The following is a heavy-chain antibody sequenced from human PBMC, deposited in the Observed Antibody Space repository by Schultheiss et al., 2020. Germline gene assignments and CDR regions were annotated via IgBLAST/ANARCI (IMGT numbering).Heavy chain of an antibody. Sequence: ASVKVSCKASGYTFTGYYMHWVRQAPGQGLEWMGRINPNSGGTNYAQKFQGRVTMTRDTSISTAYMELSSLRSEDTAVYYCAREGVRFLEWLTCWFDPWGKGTLGTVSA. V-gene: IGHV1-2*06. CDR1: GYTFTGYY. J-gene: IGHJ5*02. D-gene: IGHD3-3*01. CDR2: INPNSGGT. CDR3: AREGVRFLEWLTCWFDP.